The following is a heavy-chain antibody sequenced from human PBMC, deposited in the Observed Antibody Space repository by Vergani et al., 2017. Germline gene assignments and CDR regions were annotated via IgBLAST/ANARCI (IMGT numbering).Heavy chain of an antibody. CDR3: TTDPRYCGDGSCYWLRDHHYYGMDV. J-gene: IGHJ6*02. D-gene: IGHD2-21*01. Sequence: EVQLVESGGGLVKPGGSLRLSCAASGFTFSNAWMSWVRQAPGKGLEWVGRIKGKTDGGTRDFAAPVTGRFSISRDDSKNTLFLQMNGLKTEDIGVYYCTTDPRYCGDGSCYWLRDHHYYGMDVWGQGTTVTVSS. CDR1: GFTFSNAW. V-gene: IGHV3-15*01. CDR2: IKGKTDGGTR.